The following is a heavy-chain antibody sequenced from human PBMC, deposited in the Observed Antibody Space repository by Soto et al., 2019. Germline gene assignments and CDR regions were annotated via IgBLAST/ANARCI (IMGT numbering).Heavy chain of an antibody. CDR2: INPSGGST. V-gene: IGHV1-46*01. Sequence: ASVKVSCKASGYTFTSYYMHWVRQAPGQGLEWMGIINPSGGSTSYAQKFQGRVTMTRDTSTSTVYMELSSLRSEDTAVYHCARDGAAYCGGDCEYFQHWGQGTLVTVSS. J-gene: IGHJ1*01. CDR3: ARDGAAYCGGDCEYFQH. D-gene: IGHD2-21*02. CDR1: GYTFTSYY.